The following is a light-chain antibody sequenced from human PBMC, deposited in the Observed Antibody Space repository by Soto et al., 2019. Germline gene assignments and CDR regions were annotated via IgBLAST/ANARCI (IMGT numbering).Light chain of an antibody. Sequence: DIQMTQSPSTLSASVGDSVAITCRARQSISSWLAWYQQKPGKAPKLLIYKASSLESGVPSRFSGSGSGTEFTLTISSLQPDDFATYYCQQYNSYPLTFGQGTKVEIK. J-gene: IGKJ1*01. CDR2: KAS. CDR3: QQYNSYPLT. V-gene: IGKV1-5*03. CDR1: QSISSW.